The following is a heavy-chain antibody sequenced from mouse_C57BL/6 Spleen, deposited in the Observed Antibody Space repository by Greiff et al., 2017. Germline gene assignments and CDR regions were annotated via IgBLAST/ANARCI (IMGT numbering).Heavy chain of an antibody. CDR2: IGPANGNT. J-gene: IGHJ1*03. CDR3: AGDYDVGYWYFDV. CDR1: GFNIKNTY. D-gene: IGHD2-4*01. V-gene: IGHV14-3*01. Sequence: VQLQQSVAELVRPGASVKLSCTASGFNIKNTYMHWVKQRPEQGLEWLGRIGPANGNTKSAPKFQGKATITADTSSHTAYLQLSSLTSEDTAIYYGAGDYDVGYWYFDVWGTGTTVTVSS.